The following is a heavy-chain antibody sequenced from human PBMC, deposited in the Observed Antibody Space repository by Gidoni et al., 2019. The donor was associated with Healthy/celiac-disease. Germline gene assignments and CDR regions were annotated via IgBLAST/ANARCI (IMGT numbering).Heavy chain of an antibody. Sequence: QVQLVQSGAEVKTPGSSVNVSCKASGGTFSSYPISWVRPAPGQGLEWMGGIIPIFGTANYAQKFQGRVTITADESTGTAYMELSSLRSEDTAVYYCARELSDNELRPGHYYYGMDVWGQGTTVTVSS. CDR2: IIPIFGTA. CDR3: ARELSDNELRPGHYYYGMDV. V-gene: IGHV1-69*01. CDR1: GGTFSSYP. J-gene: IGHJ6*02. D-gene: IGHD1-1*01.